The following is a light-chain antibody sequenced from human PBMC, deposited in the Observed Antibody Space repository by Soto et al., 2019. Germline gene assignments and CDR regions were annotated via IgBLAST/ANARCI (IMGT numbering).Light chain of an antibody. Sequence: AIRMTQSPSSFSASTGDRVTITCRASQGISSYLAWYQQKPGKAPKLLIYAASTLQSGVPSRFSGSGSGTDFTLTISCLQSEDCATYYCQQYYSYPFTFGGGTKVEIK. CDR2: AAS. CDR3: QQYYSYPFT. J-gene: IGKJ4*01. CDR1: QGISSY. V-gene: IGKV1-8*01.